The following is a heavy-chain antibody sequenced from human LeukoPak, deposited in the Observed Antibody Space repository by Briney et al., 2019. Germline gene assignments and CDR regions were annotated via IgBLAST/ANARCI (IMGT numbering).Heavy chain of an antibody. CDR2: IYYSGST. CDR1: GGSISSGGYY. CDR3: ARGEMATMFDY. Sequence: PSETLSLTCTVSGGSISSGGYYWSWIRQHPGKGLERIGYIYYSGSTYYNPSLKSRVTISVDTSKNQFSLKLSSVTAADTAVYYCARGEMATMFDYWGQGTLVTVSS. J-gene: IGHJ4*02. V-gene: IGHV4-31*03. D-gene: IGHD5-24*01.